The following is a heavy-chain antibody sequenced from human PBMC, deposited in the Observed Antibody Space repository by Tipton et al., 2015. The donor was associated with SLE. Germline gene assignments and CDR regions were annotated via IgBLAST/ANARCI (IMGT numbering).Heavy chain of an antibody. CDR2: IIPIFGSA. Sequence: QSGPEVKKPGSSVKVSCKASGGTFSSYAISWVRQAPGQGLEWMGRIIPIFGSANYAQKFQGRVTITADESTSTAYMELSSLRSEDTAVYYCAQSKATMTKGYFHHWGQGTLVTVSS. CDR1: GGTFSSYA. CDR3: AQSKATMTKGYFHH. J-gene: IGHJ1*01. V-gene: IGHV1-69*13. D-gene: IGHD4-17*01.